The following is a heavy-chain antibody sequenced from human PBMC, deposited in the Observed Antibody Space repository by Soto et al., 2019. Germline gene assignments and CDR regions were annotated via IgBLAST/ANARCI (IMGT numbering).Heavy chain of an antibody. CDR2: IIPYYNTL. CDR3: ASGASRWYPYFFDS. Sequence: QAQVVQSGAEVRKPGSSVKLSCKASEGTFNSYAIAWVRQAPGQGLEWMGGIIPYYNTLNYAQKFQDRVTITADDPTDPGHQEPSHLRSDHPAGHFLASGASRWYPYFFDSWAQGTLVTVSS. D-gene: IGHD6-13*01. J-gene: IGHJ4*02. V-gene: IGHV1-69*01. CDR1: EGTFNSYA.